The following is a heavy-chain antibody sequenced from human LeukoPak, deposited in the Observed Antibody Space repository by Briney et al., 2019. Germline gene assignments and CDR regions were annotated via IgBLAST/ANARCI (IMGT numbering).Heavy chain of an antibody. J-gene: IGHJ4*02. Sequence: PGGSLRLSCAASGFTFSSYSMNWVRQAPGKGLAWVSSISSSSSYIYYADSVKGRFTISRDNAKNSLYLQMNSLRAEDTAVYYCARDGEGDYGDYYDDYWGQGTLVTVSS. V-gene: IGHV3-21*01. CDR2: ISSSSSYI. CDR1: GFTFSSYS. CDR3: ARDGEGDYGDYYDDY. D-gene: IGHD4-17*01.